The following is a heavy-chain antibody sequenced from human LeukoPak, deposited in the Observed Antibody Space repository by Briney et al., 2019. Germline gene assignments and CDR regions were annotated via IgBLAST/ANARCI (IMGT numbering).Heavy chain of an antibody. V-gene: IGHV3-33*01. CDR1: GFTFSSYG. D-gene: IGHD3-22*01. J-gene: IGHJ3*02. CDR2: IWYDGSNK. CDR3: ARGTSYYYDSSGYYHDAFDI. Sequence: GRSLRLSCAASGFTFSSYGMHWVRQAPGKGLEWVAAIWYDGSNKYYADSVKGRFTISRDNSKNTLYLQMNSLRAEDTAVYYCARGTSYYYDSSGYYHDAFDIWGQGTMVTVSS.